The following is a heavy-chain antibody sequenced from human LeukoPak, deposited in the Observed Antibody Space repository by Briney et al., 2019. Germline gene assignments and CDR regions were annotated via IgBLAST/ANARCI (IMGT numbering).Heavy chain of an antibody. J-gene: IGHJ3*01. D-gene: IGHD3-9*01. CDR3: ARGGGSWGFDY. CDR2: IYYSGST. Sequence: SETLSLTCTVSGGSIGSYYWSWIRQPPGKGLEWIGYIYYSGSTNYNPSLKSRVTISVDTSKNRFSLKLSSVTAADTAVYYCARGGGSWGFDYWGQGTMVTVSS. V-gene: IGHV4-59*01. CDR1: GGSIGSYY.